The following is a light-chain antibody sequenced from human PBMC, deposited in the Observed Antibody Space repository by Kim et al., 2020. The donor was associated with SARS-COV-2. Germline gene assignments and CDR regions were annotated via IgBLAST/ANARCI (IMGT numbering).Light chain of an antibody. J-gene: IGLJ2*01. CDR1: SMDVGGYIF. Sequence: GQSLTVSWTGTSMDVGGYIFVYWYQQQPGKAPKLILYDVSHRPSGVSNRFSGSKSGNRASLTIFGLQAEDEADYYCTSYTSTSTLVFGGGTKVTVL. CDR3: TSYTSTSTLV. V-gene: IGLV2-14*03. CDR2: DVS.